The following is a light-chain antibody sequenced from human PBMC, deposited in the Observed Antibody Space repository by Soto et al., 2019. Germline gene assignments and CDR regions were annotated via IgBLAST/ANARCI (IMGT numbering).Light chain of an antibody. V-gene: IGKV3-11*01. CDR1: QSISIY. CDR3: QHRSSWPEGYP. CDR2: DAS. J-gene: IGKJ2*01. Sequence: EIVLTQSPATLSLSPGERATLSCRASQSISIYLAWYQQKPGQAPRLLIYDASKRAPGIPARFSGSGSWTYFTLTISSLEPEDFAVYYCQHRSSWPEGYPFGQGTKLEIK.